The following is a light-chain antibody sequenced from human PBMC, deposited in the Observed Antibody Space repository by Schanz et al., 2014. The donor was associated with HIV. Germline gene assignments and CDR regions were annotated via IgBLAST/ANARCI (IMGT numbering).Light chain of an antibody. Sequence: QSVLTQPPSASGSPGQSVTISCTGTSSDVGGYNYVSWYQQHPGKAPKFMIYEVSDRPSGVSNRFSGSKSGNTASLTISGLQADDEADYYCSSYTNRDIYVIGTGTKLTVL. CDR3: SSYTNRDIYV. V-gene: IGLV2-14*01. CDR1: SSDVGGYNY. CDR2: EVS. J-gene: IGLJ1*01.